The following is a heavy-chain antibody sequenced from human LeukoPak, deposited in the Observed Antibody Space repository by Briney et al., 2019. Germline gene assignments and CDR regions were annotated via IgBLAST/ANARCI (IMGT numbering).Heavy chain of an antibody. D-gene: IGHD3-22*01. CDR3: ARVSYYYDSSGYRLNWFDL. CDR2: IYYSGST. V-gene: IGHV4-59*01. J-gene: IGHJ5*02. CDR1: GGSISSYY. Sequence: SETLSLTCTVSGGSISSYYWSWIRQPPGKGLEWIGYIYYSGSTNYNPSLKSRVTISVDTSKNQFSLKLSSVTAADTAVYYCARVSYYYDSSGYRLNWFDLWGQGTLVTVSS.